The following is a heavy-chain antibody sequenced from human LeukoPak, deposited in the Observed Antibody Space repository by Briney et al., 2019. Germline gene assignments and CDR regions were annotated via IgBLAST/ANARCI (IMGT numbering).Heavy chain of an antibody. CDR3: ARGYNWNYVAYYYYMDV. Sequence: SETLSLTCAVYGGSFSGYYWSWIRQPAGKGLEWIGRIYTSGSTNYNPSLKSRVTISVDTSKNQFSLKLSSVTAADTAVYYCARGYNWNYVAYYYYMDVWGKGTTVTVSS. CDR1: GGSFSGYY. V-gene: IGHV4-59*10. D-gene: IGHD1-7*01. J-gene: IGHJ6*03. CDR2: IYTSGST.